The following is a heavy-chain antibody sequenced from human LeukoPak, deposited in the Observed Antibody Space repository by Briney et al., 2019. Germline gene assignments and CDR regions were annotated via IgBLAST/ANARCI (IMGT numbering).Heavy chain of an antibody. Sequence: ASVKVSCKASGYTFTSYDINWVRQATGQGLEWMGWMNPNSGNTGYAQKFQGRVTMTRNTSISTAYMELSSLRSEDTAVYYCARDQQSYDFWSGYHQYYFDYWGQGTLVTVSS. CDR1: GYTFTSYD. D-gene: IGHD3-3*01. CDR2: MNPNSGNT. CDR3: ARDQQSYDFWSGYHQYYFDY. V-gene: IGHV1-8*01. J-gene: IGHJ4*02.